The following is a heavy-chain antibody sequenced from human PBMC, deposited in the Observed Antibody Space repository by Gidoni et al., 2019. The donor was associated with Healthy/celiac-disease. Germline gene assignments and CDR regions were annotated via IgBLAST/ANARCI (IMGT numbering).Heavy chain of an antibody. D-gene: IGHD2-15*01. V-gene: IGHV1-69*12. CDR1: GGTFSSYA. CDR3: ARPLDLGYCSGGSCYSGPFDY. Sequence: QVQLVQSGAEVKKPGSSVKVSCKASGGTFSSYAISWVRQAPGQGLEWMGGIIPIFGTANYAQKFQGRVTITADESTSTAYMELSSLRSEDTAVYYCARPLDLGYCSGGSCYSGPFDYWGQGTLVTVSS. CDR2: IIPIFGTA. J-gene: IGHJ4*02.